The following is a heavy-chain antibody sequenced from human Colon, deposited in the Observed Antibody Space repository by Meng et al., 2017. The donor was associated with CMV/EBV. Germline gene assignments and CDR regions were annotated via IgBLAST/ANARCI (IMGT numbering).Heavy chain of an antibody. CDR1: GFTVSSNW. V-gene: IGHV3-7*04. D-gene: IGHD1-26*01. CDR2: IKQDGSER. CDR3: VRVNSGTYYTHYYYGMDV. Sequence: GESLKISYAASGFTVSSNWMSWVRQAPGKGLEWVANIKQDGSERYYVNSVKGRFTISRDNAKNSLYLQMNSLRADDTAVYYCVRVNSGTYYTHYYYGMDVWGQGTTVTVSS. J-gene: IGHJ6*02.